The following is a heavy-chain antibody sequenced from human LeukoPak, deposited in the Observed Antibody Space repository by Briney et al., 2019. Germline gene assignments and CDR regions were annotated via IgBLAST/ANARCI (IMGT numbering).Heavy chain of an antibody. CDR3: AKETSGGDAFDI. CDR2: ISGSGGST. J-gene: IGHJ3*02. Sequence: PGGTLRLSCAASGFTFSSYGMSWVRQAPGKGLEWVSAISGSGGSTYYADSVKGRFTISRDNSKNTLYLQMNSLRAEDTAVYYCAKETSGGDAFDIWGQGTMVTVSS. CDR1: GFTFSSYG. D-gene: IGHD3-10*01. V-gene: IGHV3-23*01.